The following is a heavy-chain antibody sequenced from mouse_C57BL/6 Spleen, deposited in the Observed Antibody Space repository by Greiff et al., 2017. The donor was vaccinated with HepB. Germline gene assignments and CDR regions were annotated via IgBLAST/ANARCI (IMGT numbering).Heavy chain of an antibody. CDR2: ISYDGSN. CDR1: GYSITSGYY. CDR3: ARRRNWDGNFDY. V-gene: IGHV3-6*01. Sequence: EESGPGLVKPSQSLSLTCSVTGYSITSGYYWNWIRQFPGNKLEWMGYISYDGSNNYNPSLKNRISITRDTSKNQFFLKLNSVTTEDTATYYCARRRNWDGNFDYWGQGTTLTVSS. J-gene: IGHJ2*01. D-gene: IGHD4-1*01.